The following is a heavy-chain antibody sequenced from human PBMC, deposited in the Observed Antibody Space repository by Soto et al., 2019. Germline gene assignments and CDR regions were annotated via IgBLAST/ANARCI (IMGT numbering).Heavy chain of an antibody. CDR1: GYTFTNY. CDR2: MNLNDGDT. V-gene: IGHV1-2*02. CDR3: AREIWGYVD. J-gene: IGHJ4*02. D-gene: IGHD3-16*01. Sequence: QAQLVQSGAEAKRPGTSVKVSCKVSGYTFTNYFHWIRQAPGQGLEWLGWMNLNDGDTEYARKFQGRVTLPRDTPITTAYMELSSPTSDDTVVYYCAREIWGYVDWGQGTLVTGSS.